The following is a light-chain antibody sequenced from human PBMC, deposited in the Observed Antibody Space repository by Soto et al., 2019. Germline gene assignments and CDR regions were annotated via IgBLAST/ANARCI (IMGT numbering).Light chain of an antibody. J-gene: IGKJ2*01. V-gene: IGKV1-5*03. CDR3: QHYNSYSYT. Sequence: DIQMTQSPSTLYASVGDRVTITCRASQSISSWLAWYQQKPGKAPKLLIYTASSLESGVPSRFSGSGAGTLSTITISHLPPDFVATYYSQHYNSYSYTFGHGTKLEIK. CDR1: QSISSW. CDR2: TAS.